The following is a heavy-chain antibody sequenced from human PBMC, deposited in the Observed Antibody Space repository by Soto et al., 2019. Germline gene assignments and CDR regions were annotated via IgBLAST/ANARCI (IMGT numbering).Heavy chain of an antibody. CDR1: GYTFTSYG. V-gene: IGHV1-18*01. Sequence: QVQLVQSGAEVKKPGASVKVSCKASGYTFTSYGISCVRQAPGQGLEWMGWISAYNGNTDNARKLQGRVTMTTDTATSTAYLEVRRVRSAVTAVYYCARADYSDYERVDPWYFDLGGRGTLVTVSS. D-gene: IGHD4-17*01. CDR3: ARADYSDYERVDPWYFDL. CDR2: ISAYNGNT. J-gene: IGHJ2*01.